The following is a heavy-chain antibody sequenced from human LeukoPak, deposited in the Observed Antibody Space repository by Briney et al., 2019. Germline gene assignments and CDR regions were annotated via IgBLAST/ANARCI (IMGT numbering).Heavy chain of an antibody. CDR2: ITGNSGLI. D-gene: IGHD2-15*01. CDR1: GFTFGIYA. J-gene: IGHJ4*02. Sequence: AGGSLRLSCTGSGFTFGIYAMNWVRQAPGKGLEWVSVITGNSGLIGYADSVKGRFTISRDNDRNTLYLQMTTLRAEDTAIYFCAKDRTPDGFYSIDYWGQGVLVTVSS. V-gene: IGHV3-23*01. CDR3: AKDRTPDGFYSIDY.